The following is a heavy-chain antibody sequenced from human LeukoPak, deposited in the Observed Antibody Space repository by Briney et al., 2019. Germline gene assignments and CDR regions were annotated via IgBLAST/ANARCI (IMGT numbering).Heavy chain of an antibody. Sequence: PGGSLRLSCAASGFTFSSFGMHWAPQAPGRGLEWVAVISYSGHKKYSAHSVKGRFTISRDNSKNTLYLQMNSLRAEDTAIYYCAKDPGMAVYSYGYYAFDIWGQGTMVTVSS. CDR1: GFTFSSFG. CDR3: AKDPGMAVYSYGYYAFDI. D-gene: IGHD5-18*01. V-gene: IGHV3-30*18. CDR2: ISYSGHKK. J-gene: IGHJ3*02.